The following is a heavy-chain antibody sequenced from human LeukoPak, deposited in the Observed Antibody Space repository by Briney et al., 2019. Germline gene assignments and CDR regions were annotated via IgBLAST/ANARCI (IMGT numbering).Heavy chain of an antibody. CDR1: GFTFSSYA. CDR2: ISYDGSNK. V-gene: IGHV3-30-3*01. J-gene: IGHJ6*02. Sequence: GGSLRLSCAASGFTFSSYAMHWVRQAPGKGLGWVAVISYDGSNKYCADSVKGRFTISRDNSKNTLYLQMNSLRAEDTAVYYCARGLRLYDFWSGYSPYYYYYGMDVWGQGTTVTVSS. CDR3: ARGLRLYDFWSGYSPYYYYYGMDV. D-gene: IGHD3-3*01.